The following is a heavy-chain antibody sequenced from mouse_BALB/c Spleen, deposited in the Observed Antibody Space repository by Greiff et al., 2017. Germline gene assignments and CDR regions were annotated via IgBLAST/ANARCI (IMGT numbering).Heavy chain of an antibody. CDR1: GYAFSSYW. D-gene: IGHD2-1*01. J-gene: IGHJ3*01. CDR2: IYPGDGDT. V-gene: IGHV1-80*01. CDR3: ARSEAYGNYSWFAY. Sequence: VQLQQSGAELVRPGSSVKISCKASGYAFSSYWMNWVKQRPGQGLEWIGQIYPGDGDTNYNGKFKGKATLTADKSSSTAYMQLSSLTSEDSAVYFCARSEAYGNYSWFAYWGQGTLVTVSA.